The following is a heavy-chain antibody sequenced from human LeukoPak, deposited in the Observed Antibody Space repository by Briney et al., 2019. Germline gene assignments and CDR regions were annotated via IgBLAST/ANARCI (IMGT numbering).Heavy chain of an antibody. D-gene: IGHD6-13*01. CDR1: GFTFSSYE. CDR2: ISSSSSYI. CDR3: ARDAIAAAGFYYFDY. V-gene: IGHV3-21*01. J-gene: IGHJ4*02. Sequence: PGGSLRLSCAASGFTFSSYEMNWVRQAPGKGLEWVSSISSSSSYIYYADSVKGRFTISRDNAKNSLYLQMNSLRAEDTAVYNCARDAIAAAGFYYFDYWGQGTLVTVSS.